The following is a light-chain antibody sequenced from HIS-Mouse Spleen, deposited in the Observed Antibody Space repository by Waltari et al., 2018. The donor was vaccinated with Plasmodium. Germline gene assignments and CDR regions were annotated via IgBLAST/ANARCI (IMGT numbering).Light chain of an antibody. CDR1: SSDVGGYHY. Sequence: QSALTQPRSVSGSPGQSVTISCTGTSSDVGGYHYVSWYQQPPGKAPKLMIYDVSTRPSGVPDRFSGSKSGNTASLTISGLQAEDEADYYCCSYAGSYTYVFGTGTKVTVL. V-gene: IGLV2-11*01. CDR2: DVS. J-gene: IGLJ1*01. CDR3: CSYAGSYTYV.